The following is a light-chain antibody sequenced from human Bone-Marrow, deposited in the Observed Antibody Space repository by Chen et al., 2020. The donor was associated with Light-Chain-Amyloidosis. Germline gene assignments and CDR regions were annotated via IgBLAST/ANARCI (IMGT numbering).Light chain of an antibody. CDR3: QVWDRSRDRPV. CDR2: DDS. J-gene: IGLJ3*02. V-gene: IGLV3-21*02. Sequence: SYVLTQPSSVSVAPGQTATIACGGNNIGSTSVHWYQQTPGQAPLLVVYDDSDRPSGIPERLSGSNSGNTATLTISRVGAGDEADYYCQVWDRSRDRPVFGGGTKLTVL. CDR1: NIGSTS.